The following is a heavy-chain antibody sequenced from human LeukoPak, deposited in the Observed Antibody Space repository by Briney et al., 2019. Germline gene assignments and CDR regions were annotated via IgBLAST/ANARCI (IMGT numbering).Heavy chain of an antibody. CDR3: ARRRSEWFDP. V-gene: IGHV4-34*01. J-gene: IGHJ5*02. Sequence: PSETLSLTCAVYGGSFSGYYWSWIRQPPGKGLEWIGEINHSGSTNYNPSLKSRVTISVDTSKNQFSLKLSSVTAADTAVYYCARRRSEWFDPWGQGTLVTVSS. CDR1: GGSFSGYY. CDR2: INHSGST.